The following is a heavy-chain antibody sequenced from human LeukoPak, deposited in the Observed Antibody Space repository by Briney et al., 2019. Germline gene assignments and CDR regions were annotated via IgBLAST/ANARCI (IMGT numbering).Heavy chain of an antibody. CDR1: GYTFTSYG. V-gene: IGHV1-18*01. CDR3: ARANLPYSSSWYDDY. J-gene: IGHJ4*02. CDR2: ISAYNGNT. D-gene: IGHD6-13*01. Sequence: ASVKVSCKASGYTFTSYGISWVRQAPGQGLEWMGWISAYNGNTNYAQKLQGRVTMTTDTSTSTAYMELRSLRSDDTAVYYCARANLPYSSSWYDDYWGQGTLVTVSS.